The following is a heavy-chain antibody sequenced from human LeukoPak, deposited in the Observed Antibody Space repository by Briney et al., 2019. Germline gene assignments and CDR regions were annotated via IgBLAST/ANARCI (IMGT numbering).Heavy chain of an antibody. V-gene: IGHV4-30-2*01. Sequence: SETLSLTCTVSGGSISSGGYYWGWIRQPPGKGLEWIGYIYHSGSTYYNPSLKSRVTISVDRSKNQFSLKLSSVTAADTAVYYCAREWSSGNEGAFDIWGQGTMVTVSS. D-gene: IGHD3-10*01. J-gene: IGHJ3*02. CDR2: IYHSGST. CDR1: GGSISSGGYY. CDR3: AREWSSGNEGAFDI.